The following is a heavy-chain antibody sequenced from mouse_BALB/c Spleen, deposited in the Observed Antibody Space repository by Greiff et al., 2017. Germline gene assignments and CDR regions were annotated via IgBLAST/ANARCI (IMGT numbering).Heavy chain of an antibody. Sequence: EVQLVESGGGLVKPGGSLKLSCAASGFTFSSYTMSWVRQTPEKRLEWVATISSGGSYTYYPDSVKGRFTISRDNAKNTLYLQMSSLKSEDTAMYYCTRDRKDGYYFDYWGQGTTLTVSS. V-gene: IGHV5-6-4*01. CDR2: ISSGGSYT. CDR3: TRDRKDGYYFDY. J-gene: IGHJ2*01. CDR1: GFTFSSYT. D-gene: IGHD2-3*01.